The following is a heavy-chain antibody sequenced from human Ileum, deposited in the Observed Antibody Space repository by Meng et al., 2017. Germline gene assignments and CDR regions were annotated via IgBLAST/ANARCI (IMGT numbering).Heavy chain of an antibody. Sequence: ASVKVSCKTSGYTFTSYGLSWVRQAPGQGLEWMGWISGYNSNTKYAQKLQGRVTMTTDTSTTTAYMELRGLRSDDTAVYYCSRGSGPRVTVALDFDYWGQGTLVTVSS. D-gene: IGHD3-3*01. CDR2: ISGYNSNT. J-gene: IGHJ4*02. V-gene: IGHV1-18*01. CDR1: GYTFTSYG. CDR3: SRGSGPRVTVALDFDY.